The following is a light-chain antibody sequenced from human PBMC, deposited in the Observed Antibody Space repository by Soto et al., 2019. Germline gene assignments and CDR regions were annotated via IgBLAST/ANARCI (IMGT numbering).Light chain of an antibody. J-gene: IGLJ1*01. CDR3: NSYTSSSTYV. V-gene: IGLV2-14*01. CDR2: DVT. Sequence: LTQPRSVSGSPGQSVTISCTGTSSDVGGYSYVSWYQQHPDKAPKVMIYDVTNRPSGVSYRFSGSKSGNTASLTISGLQAEDEADYYCNSYTSSSTYVFGTGTKVTVL. CDR1: SSDVGGYSY.